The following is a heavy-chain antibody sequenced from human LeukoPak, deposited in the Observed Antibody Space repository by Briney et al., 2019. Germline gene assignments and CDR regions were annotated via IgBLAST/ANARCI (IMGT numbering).Heavy chain of an antibody. Sequence: GPSVKVSCKASGYTFTGYYMHWVRQAPGQGLEWMGRINPNSGGTNYAQKFQGRVTMTRDTSISTAYMELSRLRSDDTAVYYGASSGEATVTDAEYFQHWGQGTLVTVSS. CDR3: ASSGEATVTDAEYFQH. J-gene: IGHJ1*01. D-gene: IGHD4-17*01. CDR1: GYTFTGYY. CDR2: INPNSGGT. V-gene: IGHV1-2*06.